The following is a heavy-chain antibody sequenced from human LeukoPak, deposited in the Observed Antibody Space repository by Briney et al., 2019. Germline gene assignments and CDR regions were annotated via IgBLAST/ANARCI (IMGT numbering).Heavy chain of an antibody. J-gene: IGHJ4*02. CDR3: ARDTGDALIDY. D-gene: IGHD7-27*01. CDR2: INTNTGNP. V-gene: IGHV7-4-1*02. CDR1: GYTFTSYG. Sequence: ASVKVSCKASGYTFTSYGISWVRQAPGQGLEWMGWINTNTGNPTYAQGFTGRFVFSLDTSVSTAYLQISSLRAEDTAVYYCARDTGDALIDYWGQGTLVTVSS.